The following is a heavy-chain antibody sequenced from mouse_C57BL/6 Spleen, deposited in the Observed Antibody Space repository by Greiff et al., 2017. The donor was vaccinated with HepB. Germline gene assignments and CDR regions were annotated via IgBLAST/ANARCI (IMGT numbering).Heavy chain of an antibody. V-gene: IGHV1-81*01. Sequence: QVHVKQSGAELARPGASVKLSCKASGYTFTSYGISWVKQRTGQGLEWIGEIYPRSGNTYYNEKFKGKATLTADKSSSTAYMELRSLTSEDSAVYFCARFTGGNCFDYWGQGTTLTVSS. J-gene: IGHJ2*01. CDR2: IYPRSGNT. CDR1: GYTFTSYG. CDR3: ARFTGGNCFDY.